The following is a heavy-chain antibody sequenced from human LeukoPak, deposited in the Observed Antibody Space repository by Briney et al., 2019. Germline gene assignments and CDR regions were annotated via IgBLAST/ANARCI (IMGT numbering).Heavy chain of an antibody. CDR1: GFTFSNYW. CDR2: INVEGSRT. D-gene: IGHD3-3*01. Sequence: GGYLRLSCVGTGFTFSNYWVHWVRQVPGEGLVWVSRINVEGSRTDYADSVRGRFTISRDNVKNTLYLQMNSLTAEDTAVYYCVRSMSGRNDLWGQGTLVTVSS. CDR3: VRSMSGRNDL. V-gene: IGHV3-74*01. J-gene: IGHJ5*02.